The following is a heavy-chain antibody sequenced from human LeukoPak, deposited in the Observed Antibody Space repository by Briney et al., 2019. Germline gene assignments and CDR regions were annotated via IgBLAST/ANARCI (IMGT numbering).Heavy chain of an antibody. Sequence: GGSLRLSCAASGFTFSSYNIHWVRQAPGKGLEWVTVVSSDGRIQYYEDSVKGRFTISRDNSRNTVHLQMNSLRAEDTALYYCAKYFSGSFDYWGQGTLVTVPS. CDR2: VSSDGRIQ. CDR1: GFTFSSYN. D-gene: IGHD2-15*01. CDR3: AKYFSGSFDY. J-gene: IGHJ4*02. V-gene: IGHV3-30*18.